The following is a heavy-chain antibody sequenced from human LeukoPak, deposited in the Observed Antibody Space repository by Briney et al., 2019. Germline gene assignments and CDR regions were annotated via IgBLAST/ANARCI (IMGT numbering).Heavy chain of an antibody. CDR2: INHSGST. J-gene: IGHJ4*02. CDR3: ARLTLTGSLN. CDR1: GGSFSGYY. Sequence: SETPSLTCAVYGGSFSGYYWSWIRQPPGKGLEWIGEINHSGSTNYNPSLKSRVTISVDSSKNQFSLKLSSVTAADTAVYYCARLTLTGSLNWGQGTLVTVSS. V-gene: IGHV4-34*01. D-gene: IGHD7-27*01.